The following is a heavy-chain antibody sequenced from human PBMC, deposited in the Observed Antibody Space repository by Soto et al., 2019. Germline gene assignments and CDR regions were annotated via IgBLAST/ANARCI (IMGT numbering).Heavy chain of an antibody. J-gene: IGHJ4*02. D-gene: IGHD3-10*01. Sequence: EVQLLESGGGLVQPGGSLRLSCAASGFTFSSSAMSWVRQAPGKGLEWVSTIGSSAGNTYNADSVQGRFTISKDNSKNTLYLQRKSLRGEDTAVYYCAERMAVGGRTYYFDYWGQGTLGTVSS. CDR1: GFTFSSSA. CDR2: IGSSAGNT. V-gene: IGHV3-23*01. CDR3: AERMAVGGRTYYFDY.